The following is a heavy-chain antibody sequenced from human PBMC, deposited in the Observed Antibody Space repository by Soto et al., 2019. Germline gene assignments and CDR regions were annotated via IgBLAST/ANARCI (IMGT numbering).Heavy chain of an antibody. CDR3: ARDHHTYGSGSYYTSNYYYYYMDV. CDR2: INPSGGST. CDR1: GYTFTSYY. Sequence: ASVKVSCKASGYTFTSYYMHWVRQAPGQGLEWMGIINPSGGSTSYAQKFQGRVTMTRDTSTSTVYMELSSLRSEDTAVYYCARDHHTYGSGSYYTSNYYYYYMDVWGKGTTVTVSS. J-gene: IGHJ6*03. D-gene: IGHD3-10*01. V-gene: IGHV1-46*03.